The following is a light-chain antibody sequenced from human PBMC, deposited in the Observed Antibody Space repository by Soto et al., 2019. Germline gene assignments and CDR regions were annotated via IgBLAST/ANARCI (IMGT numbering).Light chain of an antibody. Sequence: EIVLKHSPATLSLSPGEIATISCRASQSVSSYLGWYQQKTGQAPRLLIYDASNRATDIPARFSGSATRTDRSLSISSIEPEDLSVYCWQQRSNSPLTRRGGT. CDR2: DAS. V-gene: IGKV3-11*01. CDR1: QSVSSY. J-gene: IGKJ4*01. CDR3: QQRSNSPLT.